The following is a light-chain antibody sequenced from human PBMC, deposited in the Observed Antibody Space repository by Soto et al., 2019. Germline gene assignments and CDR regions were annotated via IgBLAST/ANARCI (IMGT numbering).Light chain of an antibody. Sequence: QSVLTQPASVSGSHGQSSTISCTETSSDVGGFNSVSWYQLRPGTAPKLILYDVVDRPSGVSYRFSGSKSGNTASLTISGLQAADEADYFCSSYTSTMTNVFGSGTKVTVL. CDR2: DVV. CDR3: SSYTSTMTNV. J-gene: IGLJ1*01. V-gene: IGLV2-14*03. CDR1: SSDVGGFNS.